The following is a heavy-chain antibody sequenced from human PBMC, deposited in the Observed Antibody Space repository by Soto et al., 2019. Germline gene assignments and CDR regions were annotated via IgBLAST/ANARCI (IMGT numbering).Heavy chain of an antibody. J-gene: IGHJ4*02. CDR1: GGTFSSYT. Sequence: QVQLVQSGAEVKKPGSSVKVSCKASGGTFSSYTISWVRQAPGQGLEWMGRIIPILGIANYAQKFQGRVTLTADKATSPAYMALSSRGSEDTAVYYCAREFPNYYGSGSYGWGQGTLVTVSS. V-gene: IGHV1-69*08. CDR2: IIPILGIA. D-gene: IGHD3-10*01. CDR3: AREFPNYYGSGSYG.